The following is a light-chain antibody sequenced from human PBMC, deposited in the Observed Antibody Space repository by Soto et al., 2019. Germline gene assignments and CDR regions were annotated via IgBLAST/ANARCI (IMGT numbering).Light chain of an antibody. V-gene: IGLV1-44*01. CDR1: SSNIGSNT. Sequence: QSALTQPPSASGTPGQRVTISCSGSSSNIGSNTVNWYQQLPGTAPKLLIYSNTQRPSGVPDRFSGSKSGTSAPLAISGLQSEDEADYYCAAWDDSLNGPYVCGTGTKVTVL. J-gene: IGLJ1*01. CDR3: AAWDDSLNGPYV. CDR2: SNT.